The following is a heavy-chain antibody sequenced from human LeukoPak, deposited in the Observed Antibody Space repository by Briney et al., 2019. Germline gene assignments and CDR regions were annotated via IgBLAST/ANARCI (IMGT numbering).Heavy chain of an antibody. Sequence: SETLSLTCSVSGGSISSSSYYWDWIRQPPGKGLEWIGSIYYSGSTYYNPSLKSRVTISVDTSKNQFSLKLSSVTAADTAVYYCARGGYNPFDYWGQGTLVTVSS. CDR3: ARGGYNPFDY. V-gene: IGHV4-39*07. J-gene: IGHJ4*02. CDR1: GGSISSSSYY. CDR2: IYYSGST. D-gene: IGHD5-24*01.